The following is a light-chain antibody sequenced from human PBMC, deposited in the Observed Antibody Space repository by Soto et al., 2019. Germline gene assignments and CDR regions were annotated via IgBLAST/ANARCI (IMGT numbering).Light chain of an antibody. CDR2: GAS. V-gene: IGKV3-20*01. J-gene: IGKJ1*01. Sequence: IVLTQSPGTLSLSPGERATLSCRASQSVSSGYLAWYQQKPGQAPRLLIIGASTRAPGIPDRFSGSGSGTDFTLTIRRLEPEDFAVYYCQQYVSSPRTFGQGTKVDIK. CDR3: QQYVSSPRT. CDR1: QSVSSGY.